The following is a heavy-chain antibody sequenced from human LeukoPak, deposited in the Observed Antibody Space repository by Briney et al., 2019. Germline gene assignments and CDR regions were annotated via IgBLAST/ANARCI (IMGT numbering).Heavy chain of an antibody. CDR3: ARGSRGDGAAFDI. Sequence: SEALSLTCTVSGGSISSYYWSWIRQPPGKGLEWIGYIYYSGSTNYNPSLKSRVTISVDTSKNQFSLKLRSVTAADTAVYYCARGSRGDGAAFDIWGQGTMVTVSS. D-gene: IGHD7-27*01. CDR2: IYYSGST. CDR1: GGSISSYY. J-gene: IGHJ3*02. V-gene: IGHV4-59*01.